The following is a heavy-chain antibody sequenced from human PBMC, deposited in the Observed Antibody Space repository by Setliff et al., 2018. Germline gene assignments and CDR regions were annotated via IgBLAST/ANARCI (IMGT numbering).Heavy chain of an antibody. CDR2: IYYSGSTS. Sequence: PSETLSLTCTVSGGSISSGGYYWSWIRQHPGKGLEWIGYIYYSGSTSYYNPSLKSRVTISVDTSKNQFSLKLSSVTAADTAIYYCARKMRMSGRGHWYFDVWGRGTLVTVSS. CDR1: GGSISSGGYY. CDR3: ARKMRMSGRGHWYFDV. V-gene: IGHV4-31*03. J-gene: IGHJ2*01.